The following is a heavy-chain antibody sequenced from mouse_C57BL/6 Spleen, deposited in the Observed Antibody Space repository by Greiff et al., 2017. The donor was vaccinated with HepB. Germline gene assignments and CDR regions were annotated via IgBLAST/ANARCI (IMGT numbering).Heavy chain of an antibody. Sequence: EVQLVESGPGLVKPSQSLSLTCSVTGYSITSGYYWNWIRQFPGNKLEWMGYISYDGSNNYNPSLKNRISITRDTSKNQFFLKLNSVTTEDTATYYCARDYGSSSSFAYWGQGTLVTVSA. CDR2: ISYDGSN. V-gene: IGHV3-6*01. CDR3: ARDYGSSSSFAY. CDR1: GYSITSGYY. J-gene: IGHJ3*01. D-gene: IGHD1-1*01.